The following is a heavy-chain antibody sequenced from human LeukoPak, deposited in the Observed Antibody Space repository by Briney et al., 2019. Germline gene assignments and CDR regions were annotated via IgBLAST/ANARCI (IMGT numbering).Heavy chain of an antibody. D-gene: IGHD1-14*01. Sequence: SETLSLTRTVSGGSISSYYWSWIRQPPGKGLEWIGYIYYSGSTNYNPSLKSRVTISVDTSKNQFSLKLSSVTAADTAVYYCARAEYYYYYMDVWGKGTTVTVSS. V-gene: IGHV4-59*12. J-gene: IGHJ6*03. CDR2: IYYSGST. CDR3: ARAEYYYYYMDV. CDR1: GGSISSYY.